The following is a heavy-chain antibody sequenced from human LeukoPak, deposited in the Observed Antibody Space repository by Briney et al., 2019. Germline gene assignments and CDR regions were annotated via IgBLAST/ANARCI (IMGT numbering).Heavy chain of an antibody. CDR1: GGSFSVYY. J-gene: IGHJ4*02. Sequence: KPSETLSLTCAVYGGSFSVYYWSWIRQPPGKGLEWIGEINHSGSTNYNPSLKSRVTISVDTSKNQFSLKLSSVTAADTAVYYCARGGAVAGLVYFDYWGQGTLVTVSS. V-gene: IGHV4-34*01. D-gene: IGHD6-19*01. CDR3: ARGGAVAGLVYFDY. CDR2: INHSGST.